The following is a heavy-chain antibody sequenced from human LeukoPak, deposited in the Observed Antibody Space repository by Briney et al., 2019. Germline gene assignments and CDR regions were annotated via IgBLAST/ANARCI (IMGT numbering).Heavy chain of an antibody. Sequence: PSQTLSLTCTVSGGSISSGDYYWSWIRQPPGKGLEWIGYIYYSGSTYYNPSLKSRVTISVDTSKNQFSLKLSSVTAADTAVYYCAREKRITIFGVVIPYYMDVWGKGTTVTVSS. CDR1: GGSISSGDYY. CDR3: AREKRITIFGVVIPYYMDV. J-gene: IGHJ6*03. CDR2: IYYSGST. D-gene: IGHD3-3*01. V-gene: IGHV4-30-4*08.